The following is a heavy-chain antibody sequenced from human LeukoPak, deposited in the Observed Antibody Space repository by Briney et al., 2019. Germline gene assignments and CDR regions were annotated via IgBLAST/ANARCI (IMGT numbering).Heavy chain of an antibody. V-gene: IGHV5-10-1*01. D-gene: IGHD2-15*01. Sequence: AGASLQISCKGSGSIFTSYWISWVRPMPGKGLEWMGRIDPSDSYTNYSPSFQGHVTISADKSISTAYLQWSSLKASDTAMYYCARLYCSGGSCYARYYGMDVWGKGTTVTVSS. CDR3: ARLYCSGGSCYARYYGMDV. CDR1: GSIFTSYW. CDR2: IDPSDSYT. J-gene: IGHJ6*04.